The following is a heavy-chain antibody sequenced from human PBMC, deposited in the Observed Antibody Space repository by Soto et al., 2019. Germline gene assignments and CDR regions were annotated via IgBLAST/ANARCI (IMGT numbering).Heavy chain of an antibody. CDR3: GRSSLGSVGPTTAAYFDY. Sequence: GGALRLSCSASGFTFSSYNMNWVRQAPGKGLEWVSYISSSSSTIYYADSVKGRFTISRDNAQNSLYLQMNSLSAEDTAVYYCGRSSLGSVGPTTAAYFDYWGQGTLVTVSS. V-gene: IGHV3-48*01. CDR2: ISSSSSTI. J-gene: IGHJ4*02. D-gene: IGHD1-26*01. CDR1: GFTFSSYN.